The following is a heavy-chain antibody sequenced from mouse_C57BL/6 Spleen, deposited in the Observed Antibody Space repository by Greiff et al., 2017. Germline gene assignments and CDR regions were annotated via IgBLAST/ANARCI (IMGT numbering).Heavy chain of an antibody. D-gene: IGHD1-1*01. CDR1: GFSLTSYG. CDR2: IWSGGST. J-gene: IGHJ1*03. V-gene: IGHV2-2*01. Sequence: VKVVESGPGLVQPSQSLSITCTVSGFSLTSYGVHWVRQSPGTGLEWLGVIWSGGSTDYNAAFISRLSISKDNSNSQVFFKMNSLQADDTAIYYCARRRYYLPYFDVWGTGTTVTVSS. CDR3: ARRRYYLPYFDV.